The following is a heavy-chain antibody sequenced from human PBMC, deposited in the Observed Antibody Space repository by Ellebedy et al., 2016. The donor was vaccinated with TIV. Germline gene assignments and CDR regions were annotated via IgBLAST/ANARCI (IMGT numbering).Heavy chain of an antibody. CDR3: ARHGWFGEFFTNWFDP. D-gene: IGHD3-10*01. J-gene: IGHJ5*02. CDR1: SDSISSTSYS. Sequence: SETLSLTXTVSSDSISSTSYSWDWFRQPPGKGLEWIGSIFYSGTTYYNPALKSRLTVSVDTSKNQFSLKLSSVTAADTAIYSCARHGWFGEFFTNWFDPWGQGTLVTVSS. V-gene: IGHV4-39*01. CDR2: IFYSGTT.